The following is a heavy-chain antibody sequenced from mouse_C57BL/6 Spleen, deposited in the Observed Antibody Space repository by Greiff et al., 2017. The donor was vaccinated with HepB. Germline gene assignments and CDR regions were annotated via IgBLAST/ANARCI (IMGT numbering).Heavy chain of an antibody. J-gene: IGHJ4*01. CDR1: GYSFTGYF. D-gene: IGHD2-3*01. CDR3: ARSIYDGYFYAMDY. Sequence: DVHLVESGPELVKPGDSVKISCKASGYSFTGYFMNWVMQSHGKSLEWIGRINPYNGDTFYNQKFKGKATLTVDKSSSTAHMELRSLTSEDSAVYYCARSIYDGYFYAMDYWGQGTSVTVSS. CDR2: INPYNGDT. V-gene: IGHV1-20*01.